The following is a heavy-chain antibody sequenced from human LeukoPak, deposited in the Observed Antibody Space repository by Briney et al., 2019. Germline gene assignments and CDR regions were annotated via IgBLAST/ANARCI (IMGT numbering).Heavy chain of an antibody. CDR2: INTDGSST. CDR3: ARERVGSDYYGLDV. V-gene: IGHV3-74*01. D-gene: IGHD1-26*01. CDR1: GFMFSSYW. J-gene: IGHJ6*02. Sequence: GGSLRLSCAASGFMFSSYWMHWVRQAPGKGLVWVSRINTDGSSTAHAASVKGRFTISRDNAKNTLHLQMNSLRAEDTSVYYCARERVGSDYYGLDVWGQGTTVTVSS.